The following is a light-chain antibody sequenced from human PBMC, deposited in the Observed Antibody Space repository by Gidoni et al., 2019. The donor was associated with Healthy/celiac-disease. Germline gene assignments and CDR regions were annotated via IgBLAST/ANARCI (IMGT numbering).Light chain of an antibody. CDR2: GAS. V-gene: IGKV3-20*01. CDR1: QSVSSSY. Sequence: EIVLTQSPGTLSLSPGERATLSCRASQSVSSSYLALYQQKPGQAPRLLIYGASSRATGIPDRFSGSGSGTDFTLTISRLEPEDFAVYYCQQYGSSPPKFTFXGXTKVEIK. J-gene: IGKJ4*01. CDR3: QQYGSSPPKFT.